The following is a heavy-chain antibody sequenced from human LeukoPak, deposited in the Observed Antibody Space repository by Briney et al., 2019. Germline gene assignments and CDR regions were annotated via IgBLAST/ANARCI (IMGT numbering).Heavy chain of an antibody. CDR3: AKDLYYDILTGYFDY. CDR1: GFTLDDYA. Sequence: ARSLRLSCAASGFTLDDYAMHWVRHAPGKGLEWVSGISWNSGSIGYADSVKGRFTISRDNAKNSLYLQMNSLRAEDTALYYCAKDLYYDILTGYFDYWGRGTLVTVSS. D-gene: IGHD3-9*01. CDR2: ISWNSGSI. J-gene: IGHJ4*02. V-gene: IGHV3-9*01.